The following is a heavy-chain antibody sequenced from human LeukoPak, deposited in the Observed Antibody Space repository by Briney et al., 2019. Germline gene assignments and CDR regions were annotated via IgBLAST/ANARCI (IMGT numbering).Heavy chain of an antibody. Sequence: GGSLRLSCAASGFTFSSYSMNWVRQAPGKGLEWVSSISSSSSYIYYADSVKGRFTISRDNAKNSLYLQMNSLRAEDTAVYYCARDGVYYDILTGYSVWGQGTLVTVSS. D-gene: IGHD3-9*01. CDR2: ISSSSSYI. J-gene: IGHJ4*02. V-gene: IGHV3-21*01. CDR1: GFTFSSYS. CDR3: ARDGVYYDILTGYSV.